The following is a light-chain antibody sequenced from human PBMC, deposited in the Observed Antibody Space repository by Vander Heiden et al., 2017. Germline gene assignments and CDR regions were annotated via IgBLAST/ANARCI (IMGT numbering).Light chain of an antibody. J-gene: IGLJ3*02. Sequence: SYELTQPPSVSASQGQTVRITCSGDALPKQYADWYQQKPGQAPVLVIYKDTERPSGIPERFSGSSSGTTVTLTISGVQSEDEADYYCQSADSSGARGVFGGGTKLTVL. CDR1: ALPKQY. V-gene: IGLV3-25*03. CDR3: QSADSSGARGV. CDR2: KDT.